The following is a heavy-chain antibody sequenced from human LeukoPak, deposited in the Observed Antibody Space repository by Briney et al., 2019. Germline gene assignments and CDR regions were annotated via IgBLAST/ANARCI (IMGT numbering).Heavy chain of an antibody. CDR1: GISLSNYG. J-gene: IGHJ4*02. CDR3: AKRGVVIRGILVIGYHQEAYHYDF. D-gene: IGHD3-10*01. Sequence: GGSLRLSCVVSGISLSNYGMTWVRQAPGKGLEWVSYISERGGSTTSADSVKGRFTISRDTSLNTLYLQLNSLRAEDTAVYFCAKRGVVIRGILVIGYHQEAYHYDFWGQGVLVTVSS. V-gene: IGHV3-23*01. CDR2: ISERGGST.